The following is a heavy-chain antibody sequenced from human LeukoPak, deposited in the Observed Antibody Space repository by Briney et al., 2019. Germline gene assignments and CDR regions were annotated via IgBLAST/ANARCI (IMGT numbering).Heavy chain of an antibody. CDR1: GGSISSGCYY. CDR3: TRTAPLAVASSDY. D-gene: IGHD6-19*01. Sequence: SETLSLTCTVSGGSISSGCYYWSWIRQPPGKGLEWIGYIYHSGSAYYNPSLKSRVTISVDRSMNQFSLKLSSVTAADTAVYYCTRTAPLAVASSDYWGQGTLVTVSS. J-gene: IGHJ4*02. CDR2: IYHSGSA. V-gene: IGHV4-30-2*01.